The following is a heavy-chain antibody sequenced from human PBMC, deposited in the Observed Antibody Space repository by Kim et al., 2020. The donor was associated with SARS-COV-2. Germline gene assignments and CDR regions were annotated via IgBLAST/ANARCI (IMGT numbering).Heavy chain of an antibody. J-gene: IGHJ1*01. CDR2: T. D-gene: IGHD3-10*01. CDR3: ARGSDAEYFQH. Sequence: TNYAQRVQGRVTMTRDTSITTAYMELSSLTSDDTAVYYCARGSDAEYFQHWGQGTLVTVSS. V-gene: IGHV1-2*02.